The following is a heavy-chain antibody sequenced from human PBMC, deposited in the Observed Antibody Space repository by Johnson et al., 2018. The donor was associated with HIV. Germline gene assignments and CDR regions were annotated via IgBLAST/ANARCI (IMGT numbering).Heavy chain of an antibody. CDR3: SRHSQGGYIGYDAFDI. CDR2: IKQDGSEK. D-gene: IGHD5-12*01. J-gene: IGHJ3*02. V-gene: IGHV3-7*05. CDR1: GFTFSSYA. Sequence: VQLVESGGGLVQPGGSLRLSCAASGFTFSSYAMSWVRQAPGKGLEWVANIKQDGSEKHYMDSVKGRFPLSRHNAKNSLYLQMSSLGPEDTAVYYCSRHSQGGYIGYDAFDIWGQGTVVTVSS.